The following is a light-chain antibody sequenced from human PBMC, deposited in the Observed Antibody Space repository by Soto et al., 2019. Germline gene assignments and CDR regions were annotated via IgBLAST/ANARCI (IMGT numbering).Light chain of an antibody. CDR2: GNS. CDR3: QSYDSSLSGSV. Sequence: QSALTQPASVSGSPGQSITISCTGTSSDVGAYNYVSWYQQLPGSAPKLLIYGNSNRPSGVPDRFSGSKSGTSASLAITGLQAEDEADYYCQSYDSSLSGSVFGTGTKVTVL. J-gene: IGLJ1*01. CDR1: SSDVGAYNY. V-gene: IGLV1-40*01.